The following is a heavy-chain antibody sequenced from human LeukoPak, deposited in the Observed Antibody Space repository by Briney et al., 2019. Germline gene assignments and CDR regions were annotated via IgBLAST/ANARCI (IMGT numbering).Heavy chain of an antibody. D-gene: IGHD1-14*01. CDR2: ISSSGSAI. CDR1: GFTFSSYE. Sequence: GGSLRLSCAASGFTFSSYEMNWVRQAPGKGLEWVSYISSSGSAIYYADSVKGRFTISRDNAKNSLYLQMNSLRAEDTAVYYCAREGTAQRDAFDIWGRGRMVTVSS. V-gene: IGHV3-48*03. CDR3: AREGTAQRDAFDI. J-gene: IGHJ3*02.